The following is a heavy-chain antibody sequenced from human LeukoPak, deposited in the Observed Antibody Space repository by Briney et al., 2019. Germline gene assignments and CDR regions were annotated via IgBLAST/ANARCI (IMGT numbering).Heavy chain of an antibody. V-gene: IGHV1-69*13. CDR2: IIPIFGTA. J-gene: IGHJ1*01. CDR3: ARDGLGGWELLGDQALKYFQH. CDR1: GGTFSSYA. D-gene: IGHD1-26*01. Sequence: ASVKVSCKASGGTFSSYAISWVRQAPGQGLEWMGGIIPIFGTANYAQKFQGRVTITADESTSTAYMELSSLRSEDTAVYYCARDGLGGWELLGDQALKYFQHWGQGTLVTVSS.